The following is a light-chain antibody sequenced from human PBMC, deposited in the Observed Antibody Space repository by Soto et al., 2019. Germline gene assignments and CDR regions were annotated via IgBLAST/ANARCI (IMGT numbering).Light chain of an antibody. J-gene: IGKJ1*01. CDR2: GAS. CDR3: QLYGSSPTWM. CDR1: QSVSSSY. Sequence: EIVLTQSPGTLSLSPGERATLSCRASQSVSSSYLAWYQQKPGQAPRLLIYGASSRATGIPDRFSGSGAGTDFTLTISRLEPEDFAVYYCQLYGSSPTWMFGQGTKVEIK. V-gene: IGKV3-20*01.